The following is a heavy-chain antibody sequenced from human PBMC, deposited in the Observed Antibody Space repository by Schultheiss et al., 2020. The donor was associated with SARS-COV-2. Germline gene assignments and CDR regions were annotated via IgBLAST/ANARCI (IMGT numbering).Heavy chain of an antibody. CDR2: IYYSGST. V-gene: IGHV4-61*01. D-gene: IGHD2-2*01. J-gene: IGHJ5*02. CDR1: GGSISSSSYY. Sequence: SETLSLTCTVSGGSISSSSYYWSWIRQPPGKGLEWIGYIYYSGSTNYNPSLKSRVTISVDTSKNQFSLKLSSVTAADTAVYYCARDIVVVPAAHGGWFDPWGQGTLVTVSS. CDR3: ARDIVVVPAAHGGWFDP.